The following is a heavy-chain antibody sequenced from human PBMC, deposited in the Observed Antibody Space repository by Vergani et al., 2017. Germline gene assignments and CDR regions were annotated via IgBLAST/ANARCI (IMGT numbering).Heavy chain of an antibody. CDR1: GFTFSSYA. CDR3: AKDLLSRRVAATLYYYYGMDV. V-gene: IGHV3-23*04. J-gene: IGHJ6*02. D-gene: IGHD2-15*01. CDR2: ISGSGGST. Sequence: VQLVESGGGVVQPGRSLRLSCAASGFTFSSYAMSWVRQAPGKGLEWVSAISGSGGSTYYADSVKGRFTISRDNSKNTLYLQMNSLRAEDTAVYYCAKDLLSRRVAATLYYYYGMDVWGQGTTVTVSS.